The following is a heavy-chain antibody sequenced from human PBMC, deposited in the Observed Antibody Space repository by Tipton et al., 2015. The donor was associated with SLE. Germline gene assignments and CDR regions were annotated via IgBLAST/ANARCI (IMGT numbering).Heavy chain of an antibody. J-gene: IGHJ4*02. CDR1: DGSFSGYY. CDR2: INHSGST. CDR3: AREGGGPDY. V-gene: IGHV4-34*01. D-gene: IGHD1-26*01. Sequence: TLSLTCSVYDGSFSGYYWTWIRQPPGKGLEWIGEINHSGSTNYNPSLKSRVTISIDTSKNQFSLKLRSVTAADTAIYYCAREGGGPDYWGQGTPVTVSS.